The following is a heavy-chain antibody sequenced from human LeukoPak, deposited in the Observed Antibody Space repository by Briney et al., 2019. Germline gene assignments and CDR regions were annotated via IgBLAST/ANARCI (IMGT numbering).Heavy chain of an antibody. CDR1: GGSISSCY. J-gene: IGHJ6*02. Sequence: SETLSLTCTVSGGSISSCYWGWIRQPPGKGLEWIGSIYYSGSTYYNPSLKSRVTISVDTSKNQFSLKLSSVTAADTAVYYCARQRIAAGFFYYYGMDVWGQGTTVTVSS. V-gene: IGHV4-39*01. D-gene: IGHD6-13*01. CDR3: ARQRIAAGFFYYYGMDV. CDR2: IYYSGST.